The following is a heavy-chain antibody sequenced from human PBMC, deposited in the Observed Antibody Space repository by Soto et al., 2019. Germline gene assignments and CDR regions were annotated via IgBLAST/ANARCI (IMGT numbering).Heavy chain of an antibody. CDR3: ARDSSRGQWLVYYYYYGMDV. Sequence: ASVKVSCKASGYTFTSYDINWVRQATGQGLEWMGWMNPNSGNTGYAQKFQGRVTMTRNTSISTAYMELSSLRSEDTAVYYCARDSSRGQWLVYYYYYGMDVWGQGTTVTVCS. J-gene: IGHJ6*02. V-gene: IGHV1-8*01. CDR2: MNPNSGNT. CDR1: GYTFTSYD. D-gene: IGHD6-19*01.